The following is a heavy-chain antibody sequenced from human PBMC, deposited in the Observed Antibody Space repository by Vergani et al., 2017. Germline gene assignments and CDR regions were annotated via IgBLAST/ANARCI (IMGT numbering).Heavy chain of an antibody. CDR3: ARASEPMVRGAHDY. J-gene: IGHJ4*02. D-gene: IGHD3-10*01. V-gene: IGHV4-59*01. Sequence: QVQLQESGPGLVKPSETLSLTCTVSGGSISSYYWSWIRQPPGKGLEWIGYIYYSWSTNYNPSLKSRVTISVDTSKNQFSLKLSSVTAADTAVYYCARASEPMVRGAHDYWGQGTLVTVSS. CDR2: IYYSWST. CDR1: GGSISSYY.